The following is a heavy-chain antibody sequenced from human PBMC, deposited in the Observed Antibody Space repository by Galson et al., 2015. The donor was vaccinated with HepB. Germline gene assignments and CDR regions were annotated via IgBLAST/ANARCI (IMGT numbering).Heavy chain of an antibody. V-gene: IGHV3-23*01. Sequence: SLRLSCAASGFTFNSYAMTWVRQAPGMGLEWVAAIGGGGSTSYAESVKGRFTISRDNSKNMVFLQMYSLRAEDTAVYYCAKGDVWGSAALNYGMDVWGQGTTVTGSS. CDR2: IGGGGST. CDR1: GFTFNSYA. D-gene: IGHD3-16*01. CDR3: AKGDVWGSAALNYGMDV. J-gene: IGHJ6*02.